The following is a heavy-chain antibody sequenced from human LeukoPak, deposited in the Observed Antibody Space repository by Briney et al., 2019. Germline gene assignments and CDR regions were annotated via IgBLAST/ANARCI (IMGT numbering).Heavy chain of an antibody. J-gene: IGHJ4*02. V-gene: IGHV4-31*03. CDR1: GGSISSGGYY. Sequence: SSETLSLTCTVSGGSISSGGYYWSWMRQHPGKGLEWIGYIYYSGSTFYNPSLKSRVTISVDTSKNQFSLKLSSVTAADTAIYYCARDFDWGQGTLVTVSS. D-gene: IGHD3-3*01. CDR2: IYYSGST. CDR3: ARDFD.